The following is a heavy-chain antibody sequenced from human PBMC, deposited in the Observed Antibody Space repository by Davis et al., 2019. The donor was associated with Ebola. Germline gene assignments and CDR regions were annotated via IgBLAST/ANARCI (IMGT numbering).Heavy chain of an antibody. D-gene: IGHD2-21*02. CDR1: GFTFSSYA. CDR3: ARGGGVTDY. Sequence: PGGSLRLSCAASGFTFSSYAMHWVRQAPGKGLEWVAVISYDGSNKYYADSVKGRFTISRDNSKNTLYLQMNSLRAEDTAVYYCARGGGVTDYWGQGTLVTVSS. V-gene: IGHV3-30-3*01. J-gene: IGHJ4*02. CDR2: ISYDGSNK.